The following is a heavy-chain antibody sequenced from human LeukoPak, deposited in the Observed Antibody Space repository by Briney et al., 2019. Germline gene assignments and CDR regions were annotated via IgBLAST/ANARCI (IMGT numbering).Heavy chain of an antibody. CDR1: GFTFGDYA. D-gene: IGHD3-22*01. CDR3: TRYYDSSGYYSFDY. Sequence: GGSLRLSCTASGFTFGDYAMSWFRQAPGKGLEWVGFIRCKAYGGTTEYAASVKGRFTISRDDSKSIAYLQMNSLKTEDTAVYYCTRYYDSSGYYSFDYWGQGTLVTVSS. J-gene: IGHJ4*02. CDR2: IRCKAYGGTT. V-gene: IGHV3-49*03.